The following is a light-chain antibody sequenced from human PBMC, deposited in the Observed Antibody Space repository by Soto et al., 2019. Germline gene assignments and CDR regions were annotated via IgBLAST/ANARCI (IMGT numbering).Light chain of an antibody. Sequence: QSVLTQPASVSGSPGQSITISCTGTSSDVGDYNYVSWYQQHPGKAPKLIIYGVSNRPSGISNRFSGSKSGNTASLTISGLQAEDEAGYYCSSYTSTNTLVFGGGTKLTFL. V-gene: IGLV2-14*01. CDR2: GVS. J-gene: IGLJ2*01. CDR1: SSDVGDYNY. CDR3: SSYTSTNTLV.